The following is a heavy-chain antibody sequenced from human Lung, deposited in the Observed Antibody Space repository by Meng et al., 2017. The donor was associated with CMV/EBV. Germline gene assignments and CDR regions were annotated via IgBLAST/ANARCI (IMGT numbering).Heavy chain of an antibody. CDR3: TRDRDSPVWHQNGMAV. CDR2: IYYSGRT. V-gene: IGHV4-59*01. Sequence: SXTLSLXCTVSGGTISDYYWSWVRLPPGKGLEWIGNIYYSGRTNQNSSLKSRVTISIDASKNQYSLRLTSVTAADTAVDYCTRDRDSPVWHQNGMAVWRQGTAVTVSS. D-gene: IGHD2-8*01. J-gene: IGHJ6*02. CDR1: GGTISDYY.